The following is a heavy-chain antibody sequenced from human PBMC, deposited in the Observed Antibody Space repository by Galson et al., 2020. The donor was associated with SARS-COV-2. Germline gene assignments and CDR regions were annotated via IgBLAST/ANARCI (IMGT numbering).Heavy chain of an antibody. V-gene: IGHV3-7*01. CDR3: AKGRFIYAD. CDR1: GFSFSSYW. CDR2: INEDETEK. J-gene: IGHJ4*02. D-gene: IGHD5-18*01. Sequence: GESLKISCAASGFSFSSYWMTWVRQAPGKGLEWVANINEDETEKYCMDSVKGRFTISRDNVKKSLFLQMNSLRAEDTALYYCAKGRFIYADSGQGTLVTVSS.